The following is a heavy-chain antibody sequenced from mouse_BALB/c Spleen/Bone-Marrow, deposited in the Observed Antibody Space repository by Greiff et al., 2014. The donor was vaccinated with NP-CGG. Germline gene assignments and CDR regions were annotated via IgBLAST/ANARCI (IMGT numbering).Heavy chain of an antibody. V-gene: IGHV1-80*01. CDR3: SRGGNYGTY. D-gene: IGHD2-1*01. CDR1: GYAFSTYW. CDR2: IYPGNGNA. Sequence: QVQLQQSGAELVRPGSSVKISCKASGYAFSTYWMNWVKQRPGQGLEWIGQIYPGNGNADYDGKFKDKATLTADKSSRTAYMHLSSLTSEDSAVYFCSRGGNYGTYWGQGTPVTVSA. J-gene: IGHJ3*01.